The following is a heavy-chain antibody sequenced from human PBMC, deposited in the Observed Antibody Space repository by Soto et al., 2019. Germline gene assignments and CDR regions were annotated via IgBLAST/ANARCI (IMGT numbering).Heavy chain of an antibody. CDR1: GGSISSGGYY. V-gene: IGHV4-31*03. Sequence: HSETLSLTCTVSGGSISSGGYYWSWIRQHPGKGLEWIGYIYYSGSTYYNPSLKSRVTISVDTSKNQFSLKLSSVTAADTAVYYCARVAPCSTSCYMPDVWGKGTTVTVSS. J-gene: IGHJ6*04. CDR2: IYYSGST. CDR3: ARVAPCSTSCYMPDV. D-gene: IGHD2-2*02.